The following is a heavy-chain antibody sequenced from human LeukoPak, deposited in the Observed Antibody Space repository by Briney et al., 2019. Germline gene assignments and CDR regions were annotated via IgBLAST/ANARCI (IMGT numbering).Heavy chain of an antibody. D-gene: IGHD2-21*01. Sequence: PSETLSLTCTVSGGSISSDDYFWMWIRQHPGRGLEWIGYIYYSRSTYYNPSLKSRVRISGDTSKNQFSLKVNSVTAADTAVYXCXRGIVTQTKYYYGMDVWGQGTTVTVSS. CDR3: XRGIVTQTKYYYGMDV. J-gene: IGHJ6*02. CDR1: GGSISSDDYF. V-gene: IGHV4-31*03. CDR2: IYYSRST.